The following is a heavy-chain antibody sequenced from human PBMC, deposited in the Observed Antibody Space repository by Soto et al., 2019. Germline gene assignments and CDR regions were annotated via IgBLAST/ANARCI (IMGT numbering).Heavy chain of an antibody. V-gene: IGHV3-48*02. CDR2: ISSSSSTI. J-gene: IGHJ6*02. Sequence: GSLRLSCAASGFTFSSYAMSWVRQAPGKGLEWVSYISSSSSTIYYADSVKGRFTISRDNAKNSLYLQQNSLRDEDTAVYYCAREDIAAAGTRHYYYGMDVWGQGTTVTVSS. CDR1: GFTFSSYA. CDR3: AREDIAAAGTRHYYYGMDV. D-gene: IGHD6-13*01.